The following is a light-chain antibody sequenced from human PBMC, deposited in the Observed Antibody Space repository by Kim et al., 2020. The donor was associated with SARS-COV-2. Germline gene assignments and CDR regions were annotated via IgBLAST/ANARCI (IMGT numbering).Light chain of an antibody. Sequence: ELTQPPSASGTPGQRVTISCSGSSSNIGSNYVYWYQQLPGTAPKLLIYRNNQRPSGVPDRFSGSTSGTSASLAISGLRSEDEAEYYCAAWDDSLSGWVFGGGTQLTVL. CDR3: AAWDDSLSGWV. CDR2: RNN. V-gene: IGLV1-47*01. CDR1: SSNIGSNY. J-gene: IGLJ3*02.